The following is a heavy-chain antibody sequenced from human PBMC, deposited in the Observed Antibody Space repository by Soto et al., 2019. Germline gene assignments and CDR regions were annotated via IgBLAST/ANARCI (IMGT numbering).Heavy chain of an antibody. CDR1: GYTFTSYY. Sequence: QVQLVQSGAEVKKPGASVKVSCKASGYTFTSYYMHWVRQAPGQGLEWMGIINPSGGSTSYAQKFQGRVTMTRDTSTSTVYMELSSLRSEDTAVYYCARAIPLRFLEWLNGGMDVWGQGTTVTVSS. J-gene: IGHJ6*02. V-gene: IGHV1-46*01. CDR3: ARAIPLRFLEWLNGGMDV. D-gene: IGHD3-3*01. CDR2: INPSGGST.